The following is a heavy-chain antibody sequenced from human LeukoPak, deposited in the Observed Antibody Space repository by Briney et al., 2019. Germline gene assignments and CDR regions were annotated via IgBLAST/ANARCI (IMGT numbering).Heavy chain of an antibody. V-gene: IGHV4-59*08. CDR2: IYYSGSA. CDR3: ATSDDYGGTLFDY. Sequence: SETLSLTCTVSGGSISSYYWSWIRQPPGKGLEWIGYIYYSGSANYNPSLKSRVTISVDTSKNQFSLKLSSVTAADTAVYYCATSDDYGGTLFDYWGQGTLVTVSS. J-gene: IGHJ4*02. D-gene: IGHD4-23*01. CDR1: GGSISSYY.